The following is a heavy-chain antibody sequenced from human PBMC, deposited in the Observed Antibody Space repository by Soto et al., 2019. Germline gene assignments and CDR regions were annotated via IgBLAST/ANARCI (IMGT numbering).Heavy chain of an antibody. D-gene: IGHD3-3*01. CDR1: GGTFSTYA. CDR2: IIPIFGTA. V-gene: IGHV1-69*01. CDR3: AREIFGVIISGGRDAFDI. J-gene: IGHJ3*02. Sequence: QVQLVQSGAEVKKPGSSVKVSCKASGGTFSTYAISWVRQAPGQGLEWMGGIIPIFGTAKYAQKFQGRVTITADESTSTAYMELSSLRSEDTAVYYCAREIFGVIISGGRDAFDIWGQVTMVTVSS.